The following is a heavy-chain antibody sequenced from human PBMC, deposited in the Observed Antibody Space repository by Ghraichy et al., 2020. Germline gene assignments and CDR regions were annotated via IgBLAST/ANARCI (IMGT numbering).Heavy chain of an antibody. J-gene: IGHJ5*02. V-gene: IGHV4-34*01. D-gene: IGHD3-3*01. CDR1: VGSFSPYY. Sequence: SETLSLTCAVSVGSFSPYYWSWIRQPPGKGLEWIGEINHNGNTNYNPSLKSRVILSGDTSKNQFSLKLKTVTAADTAVYYCVRGGDTIFGVFTEQNWFDPWGQGTLVTVSS. CDR2: INHNGNT. CDR3: VRGGDTIFGVFTEQNWFDP.